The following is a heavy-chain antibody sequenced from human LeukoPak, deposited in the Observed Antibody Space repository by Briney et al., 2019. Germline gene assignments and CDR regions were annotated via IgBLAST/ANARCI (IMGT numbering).Heavy chain of an antibody. J-gene: IGHJ4*02. CDR2: IIPILGIA. V-gene: IGHV1-69*04. CDR3: ARAPFYDSSGYYYDN. D-gene: IGHD3-22*01. Sequence: SVKVSCKASGGTFSSYAISWVRQAPGQGLEWMGRIIPILGIANYAQKFQGRVTITADKSTSTAYMELSSLRSEDTAVYYCARAPFYDSSGYYYDNWGQGTLVTVSS. CDR1: GGTFSSYA.